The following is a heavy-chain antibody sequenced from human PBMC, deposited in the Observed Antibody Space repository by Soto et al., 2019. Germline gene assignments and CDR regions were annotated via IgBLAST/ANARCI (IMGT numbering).Heavy chain of an antibody. V-gene: IGHV4-4*07. D-gene: IGHD6-13*01. CDR1: RGCFGTYY. CDR2: IYSTGST. Sequence: PSETLSVTCTVSRGCFGTYYLSCIRQPAGKGLEWIGRIYSTGSTLYNPLLESRINMSVATSKNQFSLKLNSVTAADTAVYYCASGAAAAYFDYSRQGTVVTVSS. CDR3: ASGAAAAYFDY. J-gene: IGHJ4*02.